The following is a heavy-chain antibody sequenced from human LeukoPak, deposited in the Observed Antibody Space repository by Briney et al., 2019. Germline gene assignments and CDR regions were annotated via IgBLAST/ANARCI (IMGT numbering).Heavy chain of an antibody. D-gene: IGHD2-2*01. V-gene: IGHV1-69*04. J-gene: IGHJ3*02. Sequence: SVKVSCKASGGTFSSYAISWVRQAPGQGLEWMGRIIPILGIANYAQKFQGRVTITADKSTSTAYMELSSLRSEDTAVYYCARVGYCSSTSCYSRHPDAFDIWGQGTMVTVSS. CDR2: IIPILGIA. CDR3: ARVGYCSSTSCYSRHPDAFDI. CDR1: GGTFSSYA.